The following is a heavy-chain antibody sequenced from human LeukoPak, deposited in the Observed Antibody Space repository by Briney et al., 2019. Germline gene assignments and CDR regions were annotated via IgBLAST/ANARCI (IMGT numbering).Heavy chain of an antibody. Sequence: SETLSLTCTVSGGSVSSGDYYWSWIRQPPGKGLEWIGYIYYSGSTYYNPSLKNRVTISVDTSKNQFSLKLSSVTAADTAVYYCAEVLYSYDSNGLGWFDPWGQGTLVTVSS. CDR3: AEVLYSYDSNGLGWFDP. V-gene: IGHV4-30-4*08. CDR1: GGSVSSGDYY. J-gene: IGHJ5*02. CDR2: IYYSGST. D-gene: IGHD3-22*01.